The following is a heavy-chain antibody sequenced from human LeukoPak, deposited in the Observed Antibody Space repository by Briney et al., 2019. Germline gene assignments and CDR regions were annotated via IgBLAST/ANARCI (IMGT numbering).Heavy chain of an antibody. J-gene: IGHJ6*02. CDR2: IYYSGST. CDR1: GGSISSYY. CDR3: ATGYGGADYYYYYGMDV. Sequence: PSETLSLTCTVSGGSISSYYWSWIRQPPGKGLEWIGYIYYSGSTNYNPSLKSRVTISVDTSKNQFSLKLSSVTAADTAVYYCATGYGGADYYYYYGMDVWGQGTTVTVSS. D-gene: IGHD3-16*01. V-gene: IGHV4-59*01.